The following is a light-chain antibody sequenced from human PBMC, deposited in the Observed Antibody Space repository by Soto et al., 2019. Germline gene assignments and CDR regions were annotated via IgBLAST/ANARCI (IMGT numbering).Light chain of an antibody. J-gene: IGLJ1*01. Sequence: QSVLTQPASGSGSPGQSITISCTGTSSDVGGSDSLSWYQQQPGKAPRLMIYEVSNRPSGVSNRFSGSKSGNTASLTISGLQAGDEADYYCNSYTSRSTWYVFGTGTKVIV. CDR2: EVS. CDR3: NSYTSRSTWYV. V-gene: IGLV2-14*01. CDR1: SSDVGGSDS.